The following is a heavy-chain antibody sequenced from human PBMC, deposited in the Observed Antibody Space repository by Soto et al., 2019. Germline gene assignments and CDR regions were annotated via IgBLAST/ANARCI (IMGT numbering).Heavy chain of an antibody. CDR3: VRPHYRSNTFYSYFDY. V-gene: IGHV4-34*12. CDR2: IFHGGST. D-gene: IGHD3-16*02. Sequence: PSETLSLTCAVYGGSFSPYYWSWIRQPPGKGLEWIGQIFHGGSTNYSPSLKSRVTISVDTSKNQFSLELSSVTAAGTAVYYCVRPHYRSNTFYSYFDYWGQGTLVTVSS. J-gene: IGHJ4*02. CDR1: GGSFSPYY.